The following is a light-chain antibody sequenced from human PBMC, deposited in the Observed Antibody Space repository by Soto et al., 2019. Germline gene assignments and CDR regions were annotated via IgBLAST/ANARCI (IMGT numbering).Light chain of an antibody. CDR1: QSVTSRY. CDR2: ATS. CDR3: QQYGSSSIT. Sequence: EVVLTQSPGTLSLSPGERATLSCRASQSVTSRYFAWYQQKPGHSPRLLIYATSNRATGIPDRFSGSGSGTDFTLTISRLEPEDFAAYYCQQYGSSSITFGQGTRLEIK. J-gene: IGKJ5*01. V-gene: IGKV3-20*01.